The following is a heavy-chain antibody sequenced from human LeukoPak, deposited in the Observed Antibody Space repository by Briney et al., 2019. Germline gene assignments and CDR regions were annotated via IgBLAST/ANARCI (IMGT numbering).Heavy chain of an antibody. CDR3: ARGGWAAMVY. V-gene: IGHV4-34*01. D-gene: IGHD5-18*01. CDR2: INHSGST. Sequence: PSETLSLTCTVSGGSISGYYWSWIRQPPGKGLEWIGEINHSGSTNYNPSLKSRVTISVDTSKNQFSLKLSSVTAADTAVYYCARGGWAAMVYWGQGTLVTVSS. CDR1: GGSISGYY. J-gene: IGHJ4*02.